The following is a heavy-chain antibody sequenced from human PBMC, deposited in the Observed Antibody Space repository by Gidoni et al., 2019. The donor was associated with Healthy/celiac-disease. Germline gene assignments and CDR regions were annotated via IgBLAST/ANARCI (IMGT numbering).Heavy chain of an antibody. CDR1: GYSISSGYY. V-gene: IGHV4-38-2*01. CDR3: ARGGTFGGVIVITYFDY. CDR2: IYHSGST. D-gene: IGHD3-16*02. Sequence: VQLQESGPGLVKPSETLSLTCAVSGYSISSGYYCGCIRQPPGKGLEWIGSIYHSGSTYYNPSLKSRVTISVDTSKNQFSLKLSSVTAADTAVYYCARGGTFGGVIVITYFDYWGQGTLVTVSS. J-gene: IGHJ4*02.